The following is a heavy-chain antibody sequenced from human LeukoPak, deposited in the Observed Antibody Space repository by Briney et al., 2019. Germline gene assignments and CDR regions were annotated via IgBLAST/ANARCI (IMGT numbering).Heavy chain of an antibody. CDR2: ITPFNGNT. CDR1: GYTFTYRY. D-gene: IGHD5-18*01. CDR3: ASTARGYSDGYSGYYYYGMDV. V-gene: IGHV1-45*02. J-gene: IGHJ6*02. Sequence: SVKVSCKASGYTFTYRYLHWVRQAPGQALEWMGWITPFNGNTNYAQKFQDRVTITRDRSMSTAYMELSSLRSEDTAMYYCASTARGYSDGYSGYYYYGMDVWGQGTTVTVSS.